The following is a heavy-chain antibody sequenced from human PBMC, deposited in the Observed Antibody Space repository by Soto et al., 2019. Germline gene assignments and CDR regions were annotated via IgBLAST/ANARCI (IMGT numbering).Heavy chain of an antibody. V-gene: IGHV3-30*18. CDR2: ICFDGSNK. J-gene: IGHJ6*03. CDR3: EKEDYYASGSPDVGDYYYYLDV. Sequence: QVQLVESGGGVVQPGRSLRLSCAASGFTFRSYGIHWVRQAPGKGLEWVALICFDGSNKFYTDSVKGRFTISRDNSKNTIYQQMNSLRAEDTGVYFCEKEDYYASGSPDVGDYYYYLDVWGKGTTVTVSS. D-gene: IGHD3-10*01. CDR1: GFTFRSYG.